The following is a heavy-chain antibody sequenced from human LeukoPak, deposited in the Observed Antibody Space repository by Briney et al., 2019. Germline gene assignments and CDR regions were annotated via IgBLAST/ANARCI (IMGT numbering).Heavy chain of an antibody. D-gene: IGHD6-19*01. CDR1: GFTFSSYG. CDR2: IRYDGSNK. CDR3: AKESRIAVAGDY. Sequence: GGSLRLSCAASGFTFSSYGMHWVRQAPRKGLEWVAFIRYDGSNKYYADSVKGRFTISRDNSKNTLYLQMNSLRAEDTAVYYCAKESRIAVAGDYWGQGTLVTVSS. V-gene: IGHV3-30*02. J-gene: IGHJ4*02.